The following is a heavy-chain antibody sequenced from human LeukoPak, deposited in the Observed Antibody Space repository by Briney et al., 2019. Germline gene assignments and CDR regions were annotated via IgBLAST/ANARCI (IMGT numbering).Heavy chain of an antibody. CDR1: GFTFSSYA. V-gene: IGHV3-30*04. CDR2: ISYDGSNK. D-gene: IGHD3-9*01. Sequence: GGSLRVSCAASGFTFSSYAMHWVRQAPGKGLEWVALISYDGSNKYYADSVKGRFTISRDNSKNTLYLQMNSLRAEDTAVYYCARSGRFDWSFDYWGQGTLVTVSS. CDR3: ARSGRFDWSFDY. J-gene: IGHJ4*02.